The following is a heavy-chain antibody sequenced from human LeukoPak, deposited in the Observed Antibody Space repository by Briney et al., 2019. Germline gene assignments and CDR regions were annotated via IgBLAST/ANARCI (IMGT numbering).Heavy chain of an antibody. CDR2: ISGSGGST. D-gene: IGHD4-23*01. Sequence: PGGSLRLSCAASGFTFSSYAMSWVRQAPGKGLEWVSAISGSGGSTYYADSVKGRFTISRDNSKNTLYLQMDSLRAEDTAVYYCAKGGGYATVVYDYWGQGTLVTVSS. J-gene: IGHJ4*02. V-gene: IGHV3-23*01. CDR1: GFTFSSYA. CDR3: AKGGGYATVVYDY.